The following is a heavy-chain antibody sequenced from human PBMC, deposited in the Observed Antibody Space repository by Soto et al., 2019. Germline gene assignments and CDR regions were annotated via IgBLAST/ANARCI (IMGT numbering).Heavy chain of an antibody. J-gene: IGHJ4*02. V-gene: IGHV4-59*01. D-gene: IGHD6-13*01. CDR2: IYYSGST. CDR3: ARGYTAAAPFDY. CDR1: GGSISNYY. Sequence: SATLSLTCTVSGGSISNYYCSWIRQPPGKGLEWIGYIYYSGSTNYNPSLKSRVTISVDTSKNQFSLKLSSVTAADTAVYYCARGYTAAAPFDYWGQGTLVTVSS.